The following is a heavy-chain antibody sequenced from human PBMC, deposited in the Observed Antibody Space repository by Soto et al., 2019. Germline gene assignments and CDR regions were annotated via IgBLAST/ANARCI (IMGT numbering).Heavy chain of an antibody. J-gene: IGHJ4*02. Sequence: ASVKVSCKASGYTFTGYYMHWVRQAPGQGLEWMGWINPNSGGTNYAQKFQGRVTMTRDTSISTAYMELSRLRSDDTAVYYCARDPIAAADNVVTARTWYFDYWGQGTLVTVSS. D-gene: IGHD6-13*01. CDR1: GYTFTGYY. CDR2: INPNSGGT. V-gene: IGHV1-2*02. CDR3: ARDPIAAADNVVTARTWYFDY.